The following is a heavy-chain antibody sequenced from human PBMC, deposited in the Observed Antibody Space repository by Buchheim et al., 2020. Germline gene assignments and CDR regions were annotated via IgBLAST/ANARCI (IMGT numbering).Heavy chain of an antibody. J-gene: IGHJ4*02. CDR1: GFTFSSYG. V-gene: IGHV3-30*03. Sequence: QVQLVESGGGVVQPGRSLRLSCAASGFTFSSYGMHWVRQAPGKGLEWVAVISYDGSNKYYADSVKGRFTISRDNSKNTLYLQMNSLRAEDTAVYYCAYLMGYGNSLFDYWGQGNL. D-gene: IGHD2-8*01. CDR3: AYLMGYGNSLFDY. CDR2: ISYDGSNK.